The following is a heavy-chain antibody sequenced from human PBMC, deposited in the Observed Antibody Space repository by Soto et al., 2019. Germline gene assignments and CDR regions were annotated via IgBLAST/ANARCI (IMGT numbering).Heavy chain of an antibody. D-gene: IGHD3-3*01. CDR2: IYSGGST. CDR3: AKDKGYYDFWSGYYRPRDYYYYGMDV. V-gene: IGHV3-53*01. CDR1: GFTVSSNY. J-gene: IGHJ6*02. Sequence: GGSLRLSCAASGFTVSSNYMSWVRQAPGKGLEWVSVIYSGGSTYYADSVKGRFTISRDNSKNTLYLQMNSLRAEDTAVYYCAKDKGYYDFWSGYYRPRDYYYYGMDVWGQGTTVTVSS.